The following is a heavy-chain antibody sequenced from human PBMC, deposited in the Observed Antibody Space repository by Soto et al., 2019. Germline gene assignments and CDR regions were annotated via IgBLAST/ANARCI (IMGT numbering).Heavy chain of an antibody. CDR3: ARQIYDSDTGPNFQYYFDS. Sequence: GESLKISCKGSGYSFAGYWITWVRQKPGKGLEWMGRIDPSDSQTYYSPSFRGHVTISVTKSVTTVFLQWSSLRASDTAMYYCARQIYDSDTGPNFQYYFDSWGQGTPVTVSS. J-gene: IGHJ4*02. D-gene: IGHD3-22*01. V-gene: IGHV5-10-1*01. CDR1: GYSFAGYW. CDR2: IDPSDSQT.